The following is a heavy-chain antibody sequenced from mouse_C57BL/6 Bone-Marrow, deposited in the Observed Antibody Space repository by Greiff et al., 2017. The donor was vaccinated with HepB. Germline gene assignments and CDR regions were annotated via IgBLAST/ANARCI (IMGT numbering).Heavy chain of an antibody. V-gene: IGHV1-53*01. J-gene: IGHJ2*01. Sequence: QVQLQQSGTELVKPGASVKLSCKASGYTFTSYWMHWVKQRPGQGLEWIGNINPSNGGTNYNEKFKSKATLTVDKSSSTAYMQLSSLTSEDSAVYYCANMVTTRYYFDYWGQGTTLTVSS. CDR2: INPSNGGT. CDR1: GYTFTSYW. CDR3: ANMVTTRYYFDY. D-gene: IGHD2-2*01.